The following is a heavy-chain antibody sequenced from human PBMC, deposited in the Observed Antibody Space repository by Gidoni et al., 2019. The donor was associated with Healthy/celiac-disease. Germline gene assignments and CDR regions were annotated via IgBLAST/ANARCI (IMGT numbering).Heavy chain of an antibody. CDR3: ARDLDAGGKVYDFDY. CDR1: GFTFSSYG. D-gene: IGHD5-12*01. Sequence: VQLVESGGGVVQPGRSLRLSCAPSGFTFSSYGMHWVRQAPGKGLAWVAVIWYDGSNKYYADSVKGRFTISRDNSKNTLYLQMNSLRAEDTAVYYCARDLDAGGKVYDFDYWGQGTLVTVSS. V-gene: IGHV3-33*01. CDR2: IWYDGSNK. J-gene: IGHJ4*02.